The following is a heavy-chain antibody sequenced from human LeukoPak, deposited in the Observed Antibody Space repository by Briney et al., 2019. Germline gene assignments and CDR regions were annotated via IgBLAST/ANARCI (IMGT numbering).Heavy chain of an antibody. V-gene: IGHV4-59*01. CDR3: ARGGYYGSGNDFRFDP. J-gene: IGHJ5*02. Sequence: PSETLSLTCTVSGGSISSYYWSWIRQPPGKGLEWIGYIYYSGSTNYNPSLKSRVTISVDTSKSQFSLKLSSVTAADTAIYYCARGGYYGSGNDFRFDPWGQGTLVTVSS. D-gene: IGHD3-10*01. CDR1: GGSISSYY. CDR2: IYYSGST.